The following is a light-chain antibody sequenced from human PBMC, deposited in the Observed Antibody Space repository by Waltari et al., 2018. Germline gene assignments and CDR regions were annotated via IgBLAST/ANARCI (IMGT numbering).Light chain of an antibody. CDR1: SSDIGGYNR. Sequence: QAALTQPPSMSGSPGQSVTISCTGTSSDIGGYNRVSWYQLHPGKAPKLRIYEVSKRPSGVSDRFSGSKSGNTASLTISGLQAEDESDYFCSSFAGSHSVLFGGGTRLPVL. V-gene: IGLV2-11*01. CDR3: SSFAGSHSVL. CDR2: EVS. J-gene: IGLJ2*01.